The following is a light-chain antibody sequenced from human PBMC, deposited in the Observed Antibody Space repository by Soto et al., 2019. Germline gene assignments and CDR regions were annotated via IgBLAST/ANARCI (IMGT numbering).Light chain of an antibody. CDR2: NAS. J-gene: IGKJ4*01. Sequence: DIQMTQSPSTLSASVGDRVTITCRASQSISYWLAWYQQKPGKAPTVLIYNASTLESGVPSRFSGSGSGTEFTLTISSLQPDDFATYYCQQYNSYSITFGGGTKVEMK. CDR1: QSISYW. V-gene: IGKV1-5*03. CDR3: QQYNSYSIT.